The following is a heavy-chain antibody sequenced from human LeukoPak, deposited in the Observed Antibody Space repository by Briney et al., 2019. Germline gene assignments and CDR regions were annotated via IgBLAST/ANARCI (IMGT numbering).Heavy chain of an antibody. J-gene: IGHJ3*02. Sequence: GGSLRLSCAASGFTFSSYAMSWVRQAPGKGLEWVSATSGTGGSTYYADSVRGRFTISRDNSKNTLYLQMNSLRAEDTAVYYCAKDRSGSYSDAFDIWGQGTMVTVSS. D-gene: IGHD1-26*01. CDR1: GFTFSSYA. V-gene: IGHV3-23*01. CDR3: AKDRSGSYSDAFDI. CDR2: TSGTGGST.